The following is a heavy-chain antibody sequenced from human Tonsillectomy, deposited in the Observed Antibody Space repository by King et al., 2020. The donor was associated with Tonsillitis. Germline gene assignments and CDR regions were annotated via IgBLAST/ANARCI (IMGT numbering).Heavy chain of an antibody. CDR1: GGSFSGYY. Sequence: VQLQQWGAGLLKPSDTLSLTCAVYGGSFSGYYWSWSRQPPGKGLEWIGETNHSVSTNYNPSLKSRVTISVDTSKNQFALKLSSVTAADTAVYYCARLSQTAMVKSYYYYMDVWGKGTTVTVS. CDR2: TNHSVST. V-gene: IGHV4-34*01. D-gene: IGHD5-18*01. CDR3: ARLSQTAMVKSYYYYMDV. J-gene: IGHJ6*03.